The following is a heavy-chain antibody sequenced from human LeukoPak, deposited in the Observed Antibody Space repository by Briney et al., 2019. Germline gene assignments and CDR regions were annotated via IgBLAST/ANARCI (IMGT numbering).Heavy chain of an antibody. CDR1: GFTFSSYV. Sequence: GGSLRLSCAASGFTFSSYVMTWVRQAPGKGLEWVSAISGSGGSTYYADSVKGRFTISRDNSKNTLYLQMNSLRAEDTAIYYCAKDIVVAVAATRWFDPWGQGTLVTVSS. J-gene: IGHJ5*02. CDR2: ISGSGGST. CDR3: AKDIVVAVAATRWFDP. D-gene: IGHD2-15*01. V-gene: IGHV3-23*01.